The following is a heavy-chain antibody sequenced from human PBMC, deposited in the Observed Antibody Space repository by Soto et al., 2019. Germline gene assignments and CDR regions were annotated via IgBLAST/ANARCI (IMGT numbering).Heavy chain of an antibody. Sequence: ASVKVSCKASGYTFTGYYMHWVRQAPGQGLEWMGWINPNSGGTNYAQKFQGRVTMTRDTSISTAYMELSRLRSDDTAVYYCARAFWASSSSWYSDYSMEYSYWGQGTLVTVS. CDR1: GYTFTGYY. D-gene: IGHD6-13*01. CDR2: INPNSGGT. CDR3: ARAFWASSSSWYSDYSMEYSY. J-gene: IGHJ4*02. V-gene: IGHV1-2*02.